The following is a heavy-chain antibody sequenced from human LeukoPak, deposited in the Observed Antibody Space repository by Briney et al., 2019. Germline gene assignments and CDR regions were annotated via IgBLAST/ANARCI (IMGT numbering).Heavy chain of an antibody. CDR3: ARQSNWSQNGAFDI. CDR2: INHSGST. V-gene: IGHV4-34*01. D-gene: IGHD1-20*01. CDR1: GGSFSGYY. Sequence: SETLSLTCAVYGGSFSGYYWSWIRQPPGKGLEWIGEINHSGSTNYNPSLKSRVTISVDTSKNQFSLKLSSVTAADTAVYYCARQSNWSQNGAFDIWGQGTMVTVPS. J-gene: IGHJ3*02.